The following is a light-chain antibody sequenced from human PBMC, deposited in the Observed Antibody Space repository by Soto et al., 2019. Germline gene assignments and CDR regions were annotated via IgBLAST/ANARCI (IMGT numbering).Light chain of an antibody. J-gene: IGKJ1*01. CDR2: KAS. CDR1: QSISTW. V-gene: IGKV1-5*03. Sequence: DIPMTQSPSTLSASVGDRVTITCRASQSISTWLAWYQQKPGKAPKLLIYKASNLESGVPSRFSGSGSGTEFTLTISSLQPDDFATYYCQQYINRWTFGQGTKVEIK. CDR3: QQYINRWT.